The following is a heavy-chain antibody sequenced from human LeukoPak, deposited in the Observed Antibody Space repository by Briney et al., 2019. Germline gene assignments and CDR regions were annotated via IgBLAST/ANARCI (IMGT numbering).Heavy chain of an antibody. CDR2: INHSGST. D-gene: IGHD6-6*01. Sequence: SETLSLTCAVYGGSFSGNYWSWIRQPPGKGLEWIGEINHSGSTNYNPSLKRRVTILVDTSKNQFSLKLSSVTAADTAVYYCARDRDSSSPGGPFDYWGQGTLVTVSS. J-gene: IGHJ4*02. V-gene: IGHV4-34*01. CDR3: ARDRDSSSPGGPFDY. CDR1: GGSFSGNY.